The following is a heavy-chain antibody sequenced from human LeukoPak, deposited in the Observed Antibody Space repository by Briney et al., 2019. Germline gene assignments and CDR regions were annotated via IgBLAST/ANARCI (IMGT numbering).Heavy chain of an antibody. CDR1: GGSISSYY. V-gene: IGHV4-59*08. CDR2: IYYSGST. Sequence: SETLSLTCTVSGGSISSYYWSWIRQPPGKGLEWIGYIYYSGSTNYNPSLKSRVTISVDTSKNQFSLKLSSVTAEDTAVYYCARHPIRYGMDVWGQGTTVTVSS. CDR3: ARHPIRYGMDV. J-gene: IGHJ6*02.